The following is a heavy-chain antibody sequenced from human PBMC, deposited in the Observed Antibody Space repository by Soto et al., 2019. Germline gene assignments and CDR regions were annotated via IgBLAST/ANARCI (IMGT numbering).Heavy chain of an antibody. CDR2: IWYDGSNK. CDR3: ARDAPRGWQQLVSGWFDP. CDR1: GFTFSSYG. Sequence: QVQLVESGGGVVQPGRSLRLSCAASGFTFSSYGMHWVRQAPGKGLEWVAVIWYDGSNKYYADSVKGRFTISRDNSKNTLYLQMNSLRAEDTAVYYCARDAPRGWQQLVSGWFDPGGQGTLVTVSS. J-gene: IGHJ5*02. D-gene: IGHD6-6*01. V-gene: IGHV3-33*01.